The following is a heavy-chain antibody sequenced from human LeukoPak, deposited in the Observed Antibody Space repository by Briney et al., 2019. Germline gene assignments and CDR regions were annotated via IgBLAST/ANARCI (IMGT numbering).Heavy chain of an antibody. V-gene: IGHV1-69*13. CDR3: ASWLYCHDSSGYYIS. CDR1: GGTFSSYA. Sequence: SVKVSCKASGGTFSSYAISWVRQAPGQGLEWMGGIIPIFGTANYAQKFQGRVTITADESTSTAYMELSSLRSEDTAVYYCASWLYCHDSSGYYISWGQGTLVTVSS. J-gene: IGHJ4*02. D-gene: IGHD3-22*01. CDR2: IIPIFGTA.